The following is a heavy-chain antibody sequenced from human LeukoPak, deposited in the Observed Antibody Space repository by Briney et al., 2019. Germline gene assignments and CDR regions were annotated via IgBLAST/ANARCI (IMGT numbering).Heavy chain of an antibody. CDR3: ARGHCTNGVCYMDY. CDR1: GYTFTGYY. CDR2: INPNSGGT. V-gene: IGHV1-2*02. D-gene: IGHD2-8*01. J-gene: IGHJ4*02. Sequence: ASVKVSCKASGYTFTGYYMHWVRQAPGQGLEWMGWINPNSGGTNYAQKFQGRVTMTRDTSISTAYMELSRLRSDDTAVYYCARGHCTNGVCYMDYWGQGTLVTVSS.